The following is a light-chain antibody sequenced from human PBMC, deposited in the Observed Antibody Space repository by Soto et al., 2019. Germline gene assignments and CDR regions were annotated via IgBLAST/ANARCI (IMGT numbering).Light chain of an antibody. CDR1: TSNIGSTV. J-gene: IGLJ2*01. Sequence: QSVLTQPPSVSGTPGQRVTISCSGSTSNIGSTVVYWYQQLPGAAPKLLIYKNYQRPSGGPDRFSGSKSGTSASLATSGLRSEDEDDYFCSAWDDSMRGPLFGGGTKLTVL. CDR3: SAWDDSMRGPL. V-gene: IGLV1-47*01. CDR2: KNY.